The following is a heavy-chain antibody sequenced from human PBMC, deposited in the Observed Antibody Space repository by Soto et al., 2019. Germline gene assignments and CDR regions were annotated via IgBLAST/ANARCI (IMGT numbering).Heavy chain of an antibody. J-gene: IGHJ6*02. D-gene: IGHD3-22*01. CDR3: AKGSPYYYDSSGYRDYYYYYGMDV. CDR1: GFTFSSYA. CDR2: ISGSGGST. Sequence: GGSLRLSCAASGFTFSSYAMSWVRQAPGKGLEWVSAISGSGGSTYYADSVKGRFTISRDNSKNTLYLQMNSLRAEDTAVYYCAKGSPYYYDSSGYRDYYYYYGMDVWGQGTTVTVSS. V-gene: IGHV3-23*01.